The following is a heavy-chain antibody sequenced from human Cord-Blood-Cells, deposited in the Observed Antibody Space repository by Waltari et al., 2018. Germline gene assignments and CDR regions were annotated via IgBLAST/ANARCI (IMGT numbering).Heavy chain of an antibody. V-gene: IGHV1-24*01. CDR1: GYTLTELS. CDR2: FDPEDGET. J-gene: IGHJ3*02. CDR3: ATDSSSSSWTGVGAFDI. Sequence: QVQLVQSGAEVKKPGASVKVSCKVSGYTLTELSMHWVRQAPGKGLEWMGGFDPEDGETIYAQKCQGRVNMTEDTSTDTAYMELSSLRSEDTAVYYCATDSSSSSWTGVGAFDIWGQGTMVTVSS. D-gene: IGHD6-13*01.